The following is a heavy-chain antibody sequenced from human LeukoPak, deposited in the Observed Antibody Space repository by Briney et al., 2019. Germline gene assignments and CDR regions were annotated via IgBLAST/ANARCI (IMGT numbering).Heavy chain of an antibody. Sequence: PSETLSLTCSVSGYSICSGYYWGRIRQPPGKGLEWIGSIYQSGSTYYNPSLKSRVTISGDTSKNQFSLKLSSVTAADKAVYYCARERRYDSSGYYYYYGMDVWGQGTTVTVSS. V-gene: IGHV4-38-2*02. J-gene: IGHJ6*02. CDR1: GYSICSGYY. D-gene: IGHD3-22*01. CDR2: IYQSGST. CDR3: ARERRYDSSGYYYYYGMDV.